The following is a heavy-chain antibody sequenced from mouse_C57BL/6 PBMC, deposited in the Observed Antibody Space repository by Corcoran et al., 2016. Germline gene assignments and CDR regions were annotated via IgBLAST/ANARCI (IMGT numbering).Heavy chain of an antibody. CDR2: IDPEDGET. CDR1: GFNIKDYY. CDR3: APITTVVAGFDY. J-gene: IGHJ2*01. V-gene: IGHV14-2*01. D-gene: IGHD1-1*01. Sequence: EVQLQQSGAELVKPGASVKLSCTASGFNIKDYYMHWVKQRTEQGLEWIGRIDPEDGETKYAPKFQGKATINADTSSNTAYLQLSSLTSEDTAVYYWAPITTVVAGFDYWGQGTTLTVSS.